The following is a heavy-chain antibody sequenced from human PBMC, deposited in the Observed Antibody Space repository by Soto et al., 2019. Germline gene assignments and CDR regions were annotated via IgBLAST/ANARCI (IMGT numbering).Heavy chain of an antibody. CDR1: GGTFSSYA. V-gene: IGHV1-69*01. Sequence: QVQLVQSGAEVKKPGSSVKVSCKASGGTFSSYAISWVRQAPGQGLEWMGGISPICGTANYAQKFQGRVTITADESTSTAYMELSSMRSEDTAVYYCATPQGPAGDWYFDLWGRGTLVTVSS. CDR3: ATPQGPAGDWYFDL. D-gene: IGHD6-19*01. J-gene: IGHJ2*01. CDR2: ISPICGTA.